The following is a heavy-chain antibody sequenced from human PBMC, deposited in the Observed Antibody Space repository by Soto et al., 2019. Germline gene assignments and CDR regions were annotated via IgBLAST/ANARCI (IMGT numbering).Heavy chain of an antibody. D-gene: IGHD1-26*01. CDR2: IYYSGST. Sequence: SETLSLTCTVTGDSISSRSYYWGWIRQPPGKGLEWIGSIYYSGSTYNNPSLRSRVSMSIDTSKDQFSLKLKSVTAADTALYFCARDLSGTGLDIWGRGTRVTVSS. V-gene: IGHV4-39*02. J-gene: IGHJ6*02. CDR3: ARDLSGTGLDI. CDR1: GDSISSRSYY.